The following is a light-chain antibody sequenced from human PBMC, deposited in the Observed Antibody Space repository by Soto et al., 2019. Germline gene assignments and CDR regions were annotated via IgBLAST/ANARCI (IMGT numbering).Light chain of an antibody. V-gene: IGLV2-18*01. Sequence: QSALTQPPSVSGSPGQTVTISSTGPSSDVGSYNRLSWYQQAPGTAPKLIMYEVTTRPSGVPDRFSGSKSGSTASLTTSGLQAEGEADYYCSLYISGSTYVFGTGTKVTVL. J-gene: IGLJ1*01. CDR3: SLYISGSTYV. CDR1: SSDVGSYNR. CDR2: EVT.